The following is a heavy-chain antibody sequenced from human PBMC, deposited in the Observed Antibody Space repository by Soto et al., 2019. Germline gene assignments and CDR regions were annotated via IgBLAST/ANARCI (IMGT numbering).Heavy chain of an antibody. CDR3: AKAALYYDFWSGYSDY. Sequence: EVQLLESGGGLVQPGGSLRLSCAASGFTFSSYAMSWVRQAPGKGLEWVSAISGSGGSTYYADSVKGRFTISRDNSKNTLYLQMNSLRAEDTAVYXCAKAALYYDFWSGYSDYWGQGTLVTVSS. D-gene: IGHD3-3*01. CDR1: GFTFSSYA. V-gene: IGHV3-23*01. J-gene: IGHJ4*02. CDR2: ISGSGGST.